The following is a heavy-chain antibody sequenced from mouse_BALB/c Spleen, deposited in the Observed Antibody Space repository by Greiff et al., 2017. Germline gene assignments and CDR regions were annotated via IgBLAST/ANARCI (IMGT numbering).Heavy chain of an antibody. D-gene: IGHD2-4*01. V-gene: IGHV3-8*02. CDR1: GDSITSGY. CDR3: ARLGYDYVFAY. Sequence: EVKVVESGPSLVKPSQTLSLTCSVTGDSITSGYWNWIRKFPGHKLEYMGYISYSGSTYYNPSLKSRISITRDTSKNQFFLQLNSVTTEDTATYYCARLGYDYVFAYWGQGTLVTGSA. J-gene: IGHJ3*01. CDR2: ISYSGST.